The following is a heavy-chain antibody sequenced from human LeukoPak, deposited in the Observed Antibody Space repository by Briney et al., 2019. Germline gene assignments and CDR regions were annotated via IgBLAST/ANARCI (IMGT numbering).Heavy chain of an antibody. CDR3: AKVYVSSSWVTGGY. CDR1: GFTFSSYA. CDR2: ISGSGGST. V-gene: IGHV3-23*01. Sequence: PGGSLRLSCAASGFTFSSYAMSWVRQAPGKGLEWVSAISGSGGSTYYADSVKGRFTISRDNSKNTLYLQMNSLRAEDTAVYYCAKVYVSSSWVTGGYWGQGTLVTVSS. D-gene: IGHD6-13*01. J-gene: IGHJ4*02.